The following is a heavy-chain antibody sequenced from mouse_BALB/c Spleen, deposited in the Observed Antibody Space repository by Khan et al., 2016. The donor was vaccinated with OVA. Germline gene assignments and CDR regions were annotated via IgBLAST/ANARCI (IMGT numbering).Heavy chain of an antibody. J-gene: IGHJ4*01. CDR3: ARVTTVVDAMDY. CDR1: GFSLTGYG. D-gene: IGHD1-1*01. V-gene: IGHV2-6-7*01. CDR2: IWGDGSP. Sequence: VQLQPSGPGLVAPSQSLSIPCTVSGFSLTGYGVNWVRQPPGKGLEWLGMIWGDGSPDYNSALKSRLRISKDNSTSQVFLKMNSLQTDDKARYYGARVTTVVDAMDYWGQGTSVTVSS.